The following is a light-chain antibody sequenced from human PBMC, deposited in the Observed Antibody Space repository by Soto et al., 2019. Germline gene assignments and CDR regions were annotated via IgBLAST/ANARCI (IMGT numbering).Light chain of an antibody. CDR2: QAS. CDR3: QQYTSSPYT. Sequence: DIQMTQSPSTLSASVGDRVSITCRASQRISRWLAWYQQKPGKAPELLIYQASTLQGGVPSRFSGSGSGTDFTLTINSLQPDDSAIYFCQQYTSSPYTFGQGTKLEIK. CDR1: QRISRW. J-gene: IGKJ2*01. V-gene: IGKV1-5*03.